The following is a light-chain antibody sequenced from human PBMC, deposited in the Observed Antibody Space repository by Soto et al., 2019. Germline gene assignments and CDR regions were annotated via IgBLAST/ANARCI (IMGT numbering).Light chain of an antibody. V-gene: IGKV1-12*01. Sequence: DIQMTQSPSSVSASVGDRVTITCRASQDFSSRLAWYQQKPGKAPKLLIYAASTLQSGVPSRFSGSGSGTDFTLTISRLHPEDFATSYCQQADSFPLTFGGGTKVDIK. J-gene: IGKJ4*01. CDR1: QDFSSR. CDR2: AAS. CDR3: QQADSFPLT.